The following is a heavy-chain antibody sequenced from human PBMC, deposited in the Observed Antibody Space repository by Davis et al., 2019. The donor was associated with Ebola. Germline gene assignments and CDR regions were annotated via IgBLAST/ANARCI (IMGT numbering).Heavy chain of an antibody. CDR1: GGTFSSYA. J-gene: IGHJ5*02. CDR3: ARFHCSGGSCYQPSFFWFDP. D-gene: IGHD2-15*01. CDR2: ISAYNGNT. V-gene: IGHV1-18*01. Sequence: AASVKVSCKASGGTFSSYAISWVRQAPGQGLEWMGWISAYNGNTNYAQKLQGRVTMTTDTSTSTAYMELRSLRSDDTAVYYCARFHCSGGSCYQPSFFWFDPWGQGTLVTVSS.